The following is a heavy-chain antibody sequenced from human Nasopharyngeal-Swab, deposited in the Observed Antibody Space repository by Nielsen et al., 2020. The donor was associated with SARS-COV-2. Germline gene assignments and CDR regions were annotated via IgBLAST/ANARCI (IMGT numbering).Heavy chain of an antibody. J-gene: IGHJ4*02. V-gene: IGHV4-34*01. D-gene: IGHD2-21*01. CDR3: ARGEGESARSPVVY. CDR2: IDHSEIT. Sequence: WLRQPPGKGLEWIGEIDHSEITNYNPPLKSRVTVSADTSKNQFSLKKTYLTAADMGLYYCARGEGESARSPVVYWGRGTRVTVSS.